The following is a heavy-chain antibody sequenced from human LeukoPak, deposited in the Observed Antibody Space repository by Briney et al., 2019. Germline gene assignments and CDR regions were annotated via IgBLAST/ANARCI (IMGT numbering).Heavy chain of an antibody. V-gene: IGHV1-69*04. CDR3: ARMIVVVPAARDFDYYYGMDV. J-gene: IGHJ6*02. Sequence: ASVKVSCKASGGTFSSYAISWVRQAPGQGLEWMGRIIPILGIANYAQKFQGRVTITTDKSTSTAYMELSSLRSEDTAVYYCARMIVVVPAARDFDYYYGMDVWGQGTTVTVSS. CDR1: GGTFSSYA. D-gene: IGHD2-2*01. CDR2: IIPILGIA.